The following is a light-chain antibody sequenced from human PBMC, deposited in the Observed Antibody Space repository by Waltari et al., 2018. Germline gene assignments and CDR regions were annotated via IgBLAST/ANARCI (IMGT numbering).Light chain of an antibody. J-gene: IGKJ4*01. CDR3: QQRGSWPLT. V-gene: IGKV3-11*01. CDR1: QSVGTY. Sequence: SCRAIQSVGTYLAWYQQKSGQTPRLLIYYASNRATGIPARFSGSGSGTDFTLTISSLDPEDFAIYYCQQRGSWPLTFGGGTKLEI. CDR2: YAS.